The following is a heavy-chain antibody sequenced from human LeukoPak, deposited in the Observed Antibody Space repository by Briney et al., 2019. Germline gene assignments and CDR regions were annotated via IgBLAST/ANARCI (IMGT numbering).Heavy chain of an antibody. D-gene: IGHD1-26*01. CDR2: IIPIFGTA. CDR1: GGTFSSYA. J-gene: IGHJ4*02. CDR3: VLVVATRVDY. V-gene: IGHV1-69*05. Sequence: SVKVSCKASGGTFSSYAISWVRQAPGQGLEWMGGIIPIFGTANYAQKLQGRVTMTTDTSTSTAYMALRGLRSDDTAVYYCVLVVATRVDYWGKGPLVTVSS.